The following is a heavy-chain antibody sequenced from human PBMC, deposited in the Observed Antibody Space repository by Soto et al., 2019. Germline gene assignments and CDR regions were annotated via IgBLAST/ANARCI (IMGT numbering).Heavy chain of an antibody. CDR1: GGTFSSYA. J-gene: IGHJ6*02. Sequence: ASVKVSCKASGGTFSSYAISWVRQAPGQGLEWMGGIIPIFGTANYAQKFQGRVTITADESTSTAYMELSSLRSEDTAVYYCARAYDSSGYPEYYYYYYGMDVWGQGTTVNVSS. CDR2: IIPIFGTA. D-gene: IGHD3-22*01. V-gene: IGHV1-69*13. CDR3: ARAYDSSGYPEYYYYYYGMDV.